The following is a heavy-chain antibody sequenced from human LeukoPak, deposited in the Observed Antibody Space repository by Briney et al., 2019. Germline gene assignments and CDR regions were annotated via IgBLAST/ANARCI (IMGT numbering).Heavy chain of an antibody. J-gene: IGHJ5*02. D-gene: IGHD3-10*01. V-gene: IGHV7-4-1*02. CDR2: INTNTGNP. CDR1: GYTFTSYA. Sequence: ASVKVSCKASGYTFTSYAMNWVRQAPGQGLEWMGWINTNTGNPTYAQGFTGRFVFSLDTSGSTPYLQISSLQAEDTAVYYCARFFSVRIVINWFAPWGKGTLVTASS. CDR3: ARFFSVRIVINWFAP.